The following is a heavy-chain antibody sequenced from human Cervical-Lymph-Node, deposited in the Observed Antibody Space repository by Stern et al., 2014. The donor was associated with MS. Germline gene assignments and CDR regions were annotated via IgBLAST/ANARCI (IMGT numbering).Heavy chain of an antibody. CDR2: IYTGDSHT. V-gene: IGHV5-51*03. CDR1: GYTFISYW. J-gene: IGHJ4*02. CDR3: ARRSWDYRREYYFDF. Sequence: EVQLVESGAEVKKPGESLKISCKTSGYTFISYWIGWVRQIPGRGLEWMGIIYTGDSHTRYSPPFKGQVPISVDKSISTAYLQWSSLKASDTAIYYCARRSWDYRREYYFDFWGQGTLVTVSS. D-gene: IGHD4-11*01.